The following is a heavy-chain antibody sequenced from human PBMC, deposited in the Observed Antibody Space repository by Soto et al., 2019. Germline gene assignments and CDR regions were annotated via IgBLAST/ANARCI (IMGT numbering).Heavy chain of an antibody. V-gene: IGHV3-23*01. J-gene: IGHJ3*02. Sequence: GGSLRLSCAASGFTFSSYAMSWVRQAPGKGLEWVSAISGSGGSTYYADSVKGRFTISRDNSKNTLYLQMNSLRAEDTAVYYCAKDRDEPGGSGDAFDIWGQGTMVTVSS. CDR1: GFTFSSYA. CDR2: ISGSGGST. CDR3: AKDRDEPGGSGDAFDI. D-gene: IGHD3-16*01.